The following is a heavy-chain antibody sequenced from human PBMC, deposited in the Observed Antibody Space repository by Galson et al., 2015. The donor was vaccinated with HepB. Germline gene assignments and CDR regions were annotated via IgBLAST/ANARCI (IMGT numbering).Heavy chain of an antibody. D-gene: IGHD3-3*01. V-gene: IGHV3-23*01. J-gene: IGHJ6*02. CDR1: GFTFSSYA. CDR3: AKRFLEWLGGYYYYYGMDV. Sequence: SLRLSCAASGFTFSSYAMSWVRQAPGKGLEWVSAISGSGGSTYYADSVKGRFTISRDNSKNTLYLQMNSLRAEDTAVYYCAKRFLEWLGGYYYYYGMDVWGQGTTVTVSS. CDR2: ISGSGGST.